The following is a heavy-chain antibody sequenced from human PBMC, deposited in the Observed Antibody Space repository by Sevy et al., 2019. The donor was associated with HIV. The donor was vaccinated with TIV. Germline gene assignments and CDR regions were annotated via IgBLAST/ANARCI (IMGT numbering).Heavy chain of an antibody. CDR1: GYTFTGDY. CDR3: ARDGGGGTTNSGMDV. Sequence: ASVKVSCKASGYTFTGDYLYWVRQAPGQGLEWMGRVYPHSGGTNYAQKFQGRVTMTRDTSISTAYMELSRLRSDDTAVYYCARDGGGGTTNSGMDVWGQGTTVTVSS. J-gene: IGHJ6*02. CDR2: VYPHSGGT. D-gene: IGHD1-7*01. V-gene: IGHV1-2*06.